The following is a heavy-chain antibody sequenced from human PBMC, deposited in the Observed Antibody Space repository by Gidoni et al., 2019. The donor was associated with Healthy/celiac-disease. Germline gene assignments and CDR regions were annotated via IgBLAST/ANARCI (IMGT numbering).Heavy chain of an antibody. V-gene: IGHV2-70*04. Sequence: QVTLKESGPALVKPTQTLTLTCTFSGFSLSTSGMRVSWIRQPPGKALEWLARIDWDDDKFYSTSLKTRLTISKDTSKNQVVLTMTNMDPVDTATYYCARTTHQKDYGGNSFDAFDIWGQGTMVTVSS. CDR2: IDWDDDK. CDR3: ARTTHQKDYGGNSFDAFDI. CDR1: GFSLSTSGMR. D-gene: IGHD4-17*01. J-gene: IGHJ3*02.